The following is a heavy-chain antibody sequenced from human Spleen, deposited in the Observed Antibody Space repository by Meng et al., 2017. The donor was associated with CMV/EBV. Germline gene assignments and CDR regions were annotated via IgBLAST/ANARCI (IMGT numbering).Heavy chain of an antibody. J-gene: IGHJ5*02. Sequence: QVQVQASGPSLLKPAQTQSLTCTVSSGSMSSGDYFWNWIRQPPGKGLEWIGYIYYSGNTYYNPSLKSRVTISIDTSKNQFSLKLSSVTAADTAVYYCARAEYYNWFDPWGQGTLVTVSS. D-gene: IGHD1-14*01. CDR2: IYYSGNT. V-gene: IGHV4-30-4*01. CDR1: SGSMSSGDYF. CDR3: ARAEYYNWFDP.